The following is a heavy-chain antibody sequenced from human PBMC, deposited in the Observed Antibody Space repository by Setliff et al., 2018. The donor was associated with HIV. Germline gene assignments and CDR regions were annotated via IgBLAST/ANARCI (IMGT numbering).Heavy chain of an antibody. CDR2: IYYSGST. D-gene: IGHD3-3*01. V-gene: IGHV4-39*07. Sequence: PSETLSLTCTVSGGSININNYYWGWLRQPPGKGLEWIGSIYYSGSTYYNPSLKSRVTISVDTSKNQFSLKLSSVAAADTAVYYCARANFWSGYYGYWGQGTLVTVSS. CDR1: GGSININNYY. J-gene: IGHJ4*02. CDR3: ARANFWSGYYGY.